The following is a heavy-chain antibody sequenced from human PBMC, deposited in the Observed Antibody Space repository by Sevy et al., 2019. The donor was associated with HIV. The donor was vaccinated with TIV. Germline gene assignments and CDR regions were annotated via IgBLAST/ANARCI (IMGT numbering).Heavy chain of an antibody. V-gene: IGHV3-23*01. CDR2: ISGSGGST. CDR3: AKDGPAVAGTGGYYFDY. J-gene: IGHJ4*02. CDR1: GFTFSSYA. D-gene: IGHD6-19*01. Sequence: GGSLRLSCAASGFTFSSYAMSWVRQAPGKGLEWVSAISGSGGSTYYADSVKGRFTISGDNSKNTLYLKMNSLRAEDTAVYYCAKDGPAVAGTGGYYFDYWGQGTLVTVSS.